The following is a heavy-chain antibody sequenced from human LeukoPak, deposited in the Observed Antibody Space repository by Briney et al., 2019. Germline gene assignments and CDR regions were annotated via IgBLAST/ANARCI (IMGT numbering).Heavy chain of an antibody. CDR3: ARGPDSSGYHFDY. V-gene: IGHV4-59*01. CDR2: IYYSGST. CDR1: GGSICSYY. J-gene: IGHJ4*02. D-gene: IGHD3-22*01. Sequence: SETLSLTCTVSGGSICSYYWGWIRQPPGQGLEWIGYIYYSGSTNYNPSLKSRVTISVDTSKNQFSLRLTSVTAADTAVYYCARGPDSSGYHFDYWGQGTLVTVSS.